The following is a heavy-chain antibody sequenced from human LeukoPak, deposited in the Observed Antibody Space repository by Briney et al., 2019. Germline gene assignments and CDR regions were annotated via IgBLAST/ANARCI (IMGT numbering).Heavy chain of an antibody. CDR1: GFTFSSYS. Sequence: PGGSLRLSCAASGFTFSSYSMNWVRQAPGKGLEWVSSISSSSSYIYYADSVKGRFTISRDNAKNSLYLQMNSLRAEDTAVYYCARAGVVPAAITDYYYYYYMDAWGKGTTVTVSS. V-gene: IGHV3-21*01. J-gene: IGHJ6*03. D-gene: IGHD2-2*01. CDR3: ARAGVVPAAITDYYYYYYMDA. CDR2: ISSSSSYI.